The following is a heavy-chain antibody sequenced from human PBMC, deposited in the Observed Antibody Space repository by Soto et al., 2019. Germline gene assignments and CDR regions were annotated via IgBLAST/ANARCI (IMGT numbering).Heavy chain of an antibody. J-gene: IGHJ4*02. Sequence: GGFLRLSCAASGFTFSSYSMNWVRQPPGKGLEWVSSVSPSGISYMFYADSVKGRFIVSRDNAKDSLYLQMDSLRAEDTAVYYCARVGVAADRPSFYFDSWGQGILVTVSS. CDR1: GFTFSSYS. V-gene: IGHV3-21*01. D-gene: IGHD2-8*01. CDR2: VSPSGISYM. CDR3: ARVGVAADRPSFYFDS.